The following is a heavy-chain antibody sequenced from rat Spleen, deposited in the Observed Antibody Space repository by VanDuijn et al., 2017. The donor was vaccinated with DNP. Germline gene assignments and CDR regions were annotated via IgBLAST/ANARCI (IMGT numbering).Heavy chain of an antibody. CDR1: GYSITRSYR. J-gene: IGHJ4*01. V-gene: IGHV3-3*01. D-gene: IGHD1-4*01. CDR2: VNSAGST. Sequence: EVQLQESGPGLVKPSQSLSLTCSVTGYSITRSYRWNWIRKFPGNNVEGMGSVNSAGSTNYNPSLKSRISITRDTSKKQFFLQLNSVTTEDTATYYCARWPGYNPPYAMDAWGQGTSVTVSS. CDR3: ARWPGYNPPYAMDA.